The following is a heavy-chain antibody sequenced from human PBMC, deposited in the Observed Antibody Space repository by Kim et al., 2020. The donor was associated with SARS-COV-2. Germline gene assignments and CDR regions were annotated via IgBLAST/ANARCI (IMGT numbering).Heavy chain of an antibody. CDR2: INHSGST. Sequence: SETLSLTCAVYGGSFSGYYWSWIRQPPGKGLEWIGEINHSGSTNYNPSLKSRVTISVDTSKNQFSLKLSSVTAADTAVYYCARGAGVVYYYYYMDVWGKGTTVTVSS. CDR1: GGSFSGYY. J-gene: IGHJ6*03. V-gene: IGHV4-34*01. CDR3: ARGAGVVYYYYYMDV. D-gene: IGHD2-21*01.